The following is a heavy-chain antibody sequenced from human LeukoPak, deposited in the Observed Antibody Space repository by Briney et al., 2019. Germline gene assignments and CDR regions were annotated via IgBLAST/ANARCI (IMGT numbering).Heavy chain of an antibody. V-gene: IGHV4-31*03. J-gene: IGHJ4*02. Sequence: PSQTLSLTCTVSGGSISSGGYYWSWIRQHPGKGLEWIGYIYYSGSTYYNPSLKSRVTISVDTSKNQFSLKLSSVTAADTAVYYCAKTYNWNDIVLDYWGQGTLVTVSS. CDR1: GGSISSGGYY. CDR2: IYYSGST. CDR3: AKTYNWNDIVLDY. D-gene: IGHD1-20*01.